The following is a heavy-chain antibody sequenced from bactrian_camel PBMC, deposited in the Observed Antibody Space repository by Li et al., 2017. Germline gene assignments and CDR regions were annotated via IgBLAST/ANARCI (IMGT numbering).Heavy chain of an antibody. J-gene: IGHJ4*01. CDR3: SLGLNY. Sequence: VQLVESGGGLVHAGGSLRLSCVASGLSFSSYMMSWVRQTPGKGLEWQSAINSGGSITYYADSVKGRFTISRDNAKNTLYLQMNSLKTEDTAIYYCSLGLNYWGQGTQVTVS. CDR1: GLSFSSYM. D-gene: IGHD1*01. V-gene: IGHV3S40*01. CDR2: INSGGSIT.